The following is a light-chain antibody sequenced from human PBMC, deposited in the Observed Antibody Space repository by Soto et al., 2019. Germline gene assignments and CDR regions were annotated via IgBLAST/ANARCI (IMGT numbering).Light chain of an antibody. CDR1: SSDVGGYNY. Sequence: QSVLTQPTSVSGSPGQSITISCTGTSSDVGGYNYVSWYQHHPGKAPKLMICDVSDRPSGVSNRFSGSKSGNTASLTISGPQAEDEADYYCSSYTSSSTPWVFGTGTKVTVL. CDR3: SSYTSSSTPWV. V-gene: IGLV2-14*03. J-gene: IGLJ1*01. CDR2: DVS.